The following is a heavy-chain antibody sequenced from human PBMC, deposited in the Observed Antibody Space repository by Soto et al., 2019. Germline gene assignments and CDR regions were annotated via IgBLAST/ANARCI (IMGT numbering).Heavy chain of an antibody. D-gene: IGHD5-12*01. CDR2: ISSSSSTI. CDR3: ARADSGYAHGYYSGMDV. CDR1: GFTFSSYS. J-gene: IGHJ6*02. V-gene: IGHV3-48*01. Sequence: GGSLKLSCAASGFTFSSYSMNWALQAPGKGLEWVSYISSSSSTIYYADSVKGRFTISRDNAKNSLYLQMNSLRAEDTAVYYCARADSGYAHGYYSGMDVWGQGSTVTVSS.